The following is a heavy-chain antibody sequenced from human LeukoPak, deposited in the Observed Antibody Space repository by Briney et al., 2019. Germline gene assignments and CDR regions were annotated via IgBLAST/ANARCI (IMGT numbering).Heavy chain of an antibody. CDR1: GGSISSSSYY. D-gene: IGHD5-18*01. V-gene: IGHV4-39*01. CDR2: IYYSGST. CDR3: ARSLTGVDTAMVLDY. J-gene: IGHJ4*02. Sequence: SSETLSLTCTVSGGSISSSSYYWGWIRQPPGKGLEWIGSIYYSGSTYYNPSLKSRVTISVDTSKNQFSLKLSSVTAADTAVYYCARSLTGVDTAMVLDYWGQGTLVTVSS.